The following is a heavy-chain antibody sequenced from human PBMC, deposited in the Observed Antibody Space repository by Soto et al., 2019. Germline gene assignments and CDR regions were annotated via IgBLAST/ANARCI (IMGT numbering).Heavy chain of an antibody. CDR2: INPDSGGT. CDR3: AREIRSGYYKYWYFDL. J-gene: IGHJ2*01. D-gene: IGHD3-3*01. CDR1: GYTFTIYH. V-gene: IGHV1-2*02. Sequence: QVQLVQSGAEVREPGASVKVSCMASGYTFTIYHMHWVRQAPGQGLEWMGWINPDSGGTKYAQKFQGGVTLTRDTSISTVYMELSRLRSDDTAVYYCAREIRSGYYKYWYFDLWGRGTLVTVSS.